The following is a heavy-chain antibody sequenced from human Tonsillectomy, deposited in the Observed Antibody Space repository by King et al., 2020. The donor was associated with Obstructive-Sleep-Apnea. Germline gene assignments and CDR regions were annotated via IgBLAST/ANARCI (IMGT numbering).Heavy chain of an antibody. V-gene: IGHV5-51*01. Sequence: QLVQSGAEVKKPGESLKISCKGSGYSFTSYWIGWVRQMPGKGLEWMGIIYPGDSDTRYSPSFQGQVTISADKSISTAYLQWSRLKASDSAMFYCARRAFGVEHNFDYWGQGTLVTVSS. J-gene: IGHJ4*02. CDR3: ARRAFGVEHNFDY. D-gene: IGHD1/OR15-1a*01. CDR1: GYSFTSYW. CDR2: IYPGDSDT.